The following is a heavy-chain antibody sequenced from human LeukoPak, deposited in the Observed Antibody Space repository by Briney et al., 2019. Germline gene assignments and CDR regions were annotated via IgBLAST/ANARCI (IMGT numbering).Heavy chain of an antibody. J-gene: IGHJ4*02. CDR3: AKDRVVATAYEFDY. Sequence: GGSLRLSCAASGFTFSSYGMHWVRQAPGKGLEWVAVISYDGSNKYYADSVKGRFPISRDNSKNTLYLQMNSLRAEDTAVYYCAKDRVVATAYEFDYWGQGTLVTVSS. V-gene: IGHV3-30*18. CDR2: ISYDGSNK. D-gene: IGHD5-12*01. CDR1: GFTFSSYG.